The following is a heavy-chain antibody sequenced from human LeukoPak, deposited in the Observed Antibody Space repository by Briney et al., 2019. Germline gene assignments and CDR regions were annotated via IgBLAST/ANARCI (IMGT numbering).Heavy chain of an antibody. J-gene: IGHJ5*02. CDR2: ISGSGGST. Sequence: PGRSLRLSCAASGFTFSSYAMSWVRQAPGKGLEWVSAISGSGGSTYYADSVKGRFTISRDNSKNTLYLQMNSLRAEDTAVYYCAKDSRRLKYQLPGNWFDPWGQGTLVTVSS. CDR3: AKDSRRLKYQLPGNWFDP. V-gene: IGHV3-23*01. D-gene: IGHD2-2*01. CDR1: GFTFSSYA.